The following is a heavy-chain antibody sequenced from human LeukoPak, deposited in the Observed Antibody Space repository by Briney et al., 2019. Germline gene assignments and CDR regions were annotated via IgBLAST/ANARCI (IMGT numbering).Heavy chain of an antibody. D-gene: IGHD3-10*01. CDR1: GFTFSSYD. CDR2: ISGSGDYT. J-gene: IGHJ3*02. Sequence: GGSLRLSCAASGFTFSSYDMTWVRQAPGKGLEWVSGISGSGDYTYYADSLKGRFTISRDNSKNTLYLQMNSLRAEDTALYYCAKDLTYYYGLGSSTNAFDIWGQGTMVTVSS. V-gene: IGHV3-23*01. CDR3: AKDLTYYYGLGSSTNAFDI.